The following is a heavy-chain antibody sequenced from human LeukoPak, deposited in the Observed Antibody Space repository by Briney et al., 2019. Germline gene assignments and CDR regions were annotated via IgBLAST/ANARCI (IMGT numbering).Heavy chain of an antibody. J-gene: IGHJ4*02. CDR2: IYSGGST. D-gene: IGHD2-15*01. Sequence: GGSLRLSCAASGFTVSSNYMSWVRQAPGKGLEWVSVIYSGGSTYYADSVKGRFTISRHNSKNTLYLQMNSLRAEDTAVYYCARASTRYCSGGSCYLSYWGQGTLVTVSS. V-gene: IGHV3-53*04. CDR1: GFTVSSNY. CDR3: ARASTRYCSGGSCYLSY.